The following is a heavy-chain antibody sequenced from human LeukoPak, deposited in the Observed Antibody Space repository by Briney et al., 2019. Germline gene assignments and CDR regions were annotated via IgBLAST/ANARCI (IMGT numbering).Heavy chain of an antibody. V-gene: IGHV3-7*01. Sequence: GGSLRLSCAASGFTFSDYWMTWVRQAPGKGLEWVANIKPDGSEKYYVDSVRGRFTISRDNAKNSLYLQMNSLRAEDTAVYYCARGNGFIIDYWGQGTLVTVSS. CDR1: GFTFSDYW. CDR3: ARGNGFIIDY. CDR2: IKPDGSEK. J-gene: IGHJ4*02. D-gene: IGHD2-8*01.